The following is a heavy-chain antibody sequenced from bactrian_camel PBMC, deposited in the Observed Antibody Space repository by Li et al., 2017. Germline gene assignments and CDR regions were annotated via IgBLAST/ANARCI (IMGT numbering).Heavy chain of an antibody. J-gene: IGHJ4*01. V-gene: IGHV3S1*01. D-gene: IGHD3*01. CDR3: TKDRSYGTRNWVQST. CDR2: IATGSGNT. CDR1: GYTYNRNC. Sequence: HVQLVESGGGSVQTGGQLRLSCAASGYTYNRNCMAWLRQAPGKEREGVARIATGSGNTYYADSAKGRFTISRDNAKNMLYLQMNSLKPEDTAMYYCTKDRSYGTRNWVQSTRGQGTQVTVS.